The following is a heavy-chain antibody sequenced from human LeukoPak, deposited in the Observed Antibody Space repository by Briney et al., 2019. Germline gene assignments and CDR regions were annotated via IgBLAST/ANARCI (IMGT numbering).Heavy chain of an antibody. CDR2: IYHSGST. D-gene: IGHD3-9*01. Sequence: SGTLSLTCAVSGGSISSSNWWSWVRQPPGKGLEWIGEIYHSGSTNYNPSLKSRVTISVDKSRNQFSLKLSSVTAADTAVYYCASRILTGYRRLTPPYYYYYMDVWGKGTTVTVSS. V-gene: IGHV4-4*02. CDR1: GGSISSSNW. CDR3: ASRILTGYRRLTPPYYYYYMDV. J-gene: IGHJ6*03.